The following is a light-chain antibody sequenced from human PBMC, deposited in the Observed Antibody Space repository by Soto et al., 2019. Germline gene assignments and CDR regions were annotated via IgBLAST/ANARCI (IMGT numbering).Light chain of an antibody. J-gene: IGKJ4*01. Sequence: ETVMTQSPATLSVSPGDRATLSCSASQSVSYNLAWYQQKPGQAPRLLIYDASTRATGIPARFSGSASGTEFTLTISSPLSEDFAVYYCQQYNNWPLTFGGGTKVDIK. CDR1: QSVSYN. CDR2: DAS. V-gene: IGKV3D-15*01. CDR3: QQYNNWPLT.